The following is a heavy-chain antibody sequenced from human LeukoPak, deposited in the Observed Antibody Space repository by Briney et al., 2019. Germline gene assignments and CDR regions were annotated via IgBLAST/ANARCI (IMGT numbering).Heavy chain of an antibody. Sequence: GGSLRLSCAAFGFTFSRHNIHWVRQAPGKGLEWVALISYDGSDKYYADSVKGRFTISRDNSKNMLYLLMNSLSAVDTAVYYCARDFSGSYCIDYWGQGTLVTVSS. CDR3: ARDFSGSYCIDY. CDR2: ISYDGSDK. J-gene: IGHJ4*02. D-gene: IGHD3-10*01. V-gene: IGHV3-30-3*01. CDR1: GFTFSRHN.